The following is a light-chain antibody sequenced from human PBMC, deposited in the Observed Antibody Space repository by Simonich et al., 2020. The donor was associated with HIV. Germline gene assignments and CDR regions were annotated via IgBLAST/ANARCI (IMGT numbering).Light chain of an antibody. Sequence: NFMLTQPPSVSASPGKTVTISCPRSSGNIARNYVQWYQLRPGSAPTTLIYEDNHRPSGVPDRFSGSSDSSSNSASLTISGLKTEDEADYYCQSYDRSNQRIFGGGTKLTVL. CDR1: SGNIARNY. CDR2: EDN. CDR3: QSYDRSNQRI. V-gene: IGLV6-57*03. J-gene: IGLJ2*01.